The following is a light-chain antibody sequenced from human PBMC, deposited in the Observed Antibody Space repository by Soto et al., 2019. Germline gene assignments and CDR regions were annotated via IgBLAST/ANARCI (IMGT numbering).Light chain of an antibody. J-gene: IGKJ2*01. CDR1: QSVLYSSNNKNY. CDR2: RAS. CDR3: QQSYSTPHT. Sequence: DIVMTQSPDSLAVSLGERATINCKSSQSVLYSSNNKNYLAWYQQKPGQPPKLLIYRASTRESGVPDRFSGSGSGTDFTLTISSLQAEDVAVYYCQQSYSTPHTFGQGTKLXIK. V-gene: IGKV4-1*01.